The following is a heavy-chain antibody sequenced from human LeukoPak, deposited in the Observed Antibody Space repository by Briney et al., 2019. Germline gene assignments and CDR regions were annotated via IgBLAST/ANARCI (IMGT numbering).Heavy chain of an antibody. J-gene: IGHJ5*02. Sequence: SETLSLTCTVSGGSISSSSYYWGWIRQPPGKGLEWIGSIYYSGSPYYNPSLKSRVTISVDTSKNHFSLKLTSVTAADTAVYYCARGANNWFDPWGQGTLVTVSS. CDR1: GGSISSSSYY. CDR2: IYYSGSP. CDR3: ARGANNWFDP. V-gene: IGHV4-39*02.